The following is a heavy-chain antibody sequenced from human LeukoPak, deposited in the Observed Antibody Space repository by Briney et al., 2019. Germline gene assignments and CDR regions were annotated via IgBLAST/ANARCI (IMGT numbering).Heavy chain of an antibody. D-gene: IGHD1-26*01. CDR2: ILYDGSNK. J-gene: IGHJ4*02. V-gene: IGHV3-30*18. Sequence: GGSLRLSCTASGFTFRNYAMHWVRQAPGKGLQWVAVILYDGSNKYYADFVKGRFTVSRDNSRTTLYLQMNSLRPEDTAIYYCAKDLVPGSLVLGAVTDRVGFDYWGQGTLVTVSS. CDR3: AKDLVPGSLVLGAVTDRVGFDY. CDR1: GFTFRNYA.